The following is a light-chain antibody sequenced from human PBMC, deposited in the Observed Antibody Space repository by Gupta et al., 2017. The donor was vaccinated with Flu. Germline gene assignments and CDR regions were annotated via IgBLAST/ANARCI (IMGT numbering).Light chain of an antibody. J-gene: IGLJ3*02. CDR1: SGHCNNA. CDR2: LNSYGSH. CDR3: QTWGSGTEV. Sequence: QLALTQSPSASASLGASVTLTCTLSSGHCNNAVAWYQHRAGKGPRYLLTLNSYGSHTRGDEVPDRFSGSKSGSDRYRXMXGCKSEXEADYYCQTWGSGTEVVGAGTRLTVL. V-gene: IGLV4-69*01.